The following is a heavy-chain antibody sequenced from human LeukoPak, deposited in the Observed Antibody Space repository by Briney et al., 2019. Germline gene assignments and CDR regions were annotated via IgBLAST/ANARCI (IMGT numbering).Heavy chain of an antibody. CDR3: ARDRTYYYDSSGSGFDY. Sequence: GASVTVSCKASGYTFTGYYMHWVRQAPGQGLEWMGWINPNSGGTKYAQKFQGRVTMARDTSISTAYMELSRLRSDDTAVYYCARDRTYYYDSSGSGFDYWGQGTLVTVSS. J-gene: IGHJ4*02. D-gene: IGHD3-22*01. CDR2: INPNSGGT. CDR1: GYTFTGYY. V-gene: IGHV1-2*02.